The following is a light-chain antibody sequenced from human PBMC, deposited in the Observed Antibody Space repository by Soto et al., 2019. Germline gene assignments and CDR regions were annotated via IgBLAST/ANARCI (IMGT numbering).Light chain of an antibody. CDR3: QLYNNWFIT. Sequence: EIVMTQSPATLSVSPGERATLSCRASQSVSSNLAWYQQKPGQAPRLLIYGASSRAAGITARFSGSGSGTEFTLNISSLQSADFAVYYCQLYNNWFITFGQGTKVETK. CDR2: GAS. J-gene: IGKJ1*01. CDR1: QSVSSN. V-gene: IGKV3-15*01.